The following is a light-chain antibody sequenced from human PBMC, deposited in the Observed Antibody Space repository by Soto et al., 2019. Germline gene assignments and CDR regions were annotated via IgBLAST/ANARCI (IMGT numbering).Light chain of an antibody. V-gene: IGLV7-43*01. CDR1: TGAVTSGYY. CDR2: STS. CDR3: LLYYGGAQPL. J-gene: IGLJ2*01. Sequence: QAVVTQEPSLTVSPGGTVTLTCASSTGAVTSGYYPNWFQQKPGQAPRALIYSTSNTHSWTPARFSGSLLGGKAALTLSGVQPEDEAEYYCLLYYGGAQPLFGGGTKLTVL.